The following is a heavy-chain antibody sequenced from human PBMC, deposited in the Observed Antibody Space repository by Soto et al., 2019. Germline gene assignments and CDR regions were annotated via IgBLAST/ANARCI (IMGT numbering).Heavy chain of an antibody. CDR1: GDSISGSPYF. J-gene: IGHJ4*02. Sequence: QVQLQESGPGLVMPSETLSLTCTVSGDSISGSPYFWGWIRQPPGKRLEWIGSIFYDGYTLYTPSLKSRVTIAVDTSNNQSSLKLTSVAAADTAIYFCARLQAAVPHYWGQGILVTVSS. CDR3: ARLQAAVPHY. V-gene: IGHV4-39*01. CDR2: IFYDGYT. D-gene: IGHD6-13*01.